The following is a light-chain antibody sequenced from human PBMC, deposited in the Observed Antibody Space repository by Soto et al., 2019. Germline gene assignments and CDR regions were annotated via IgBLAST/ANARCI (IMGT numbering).Light chain of an antibody. CDR3: SSYTALTTYV. CDR2: DVG. V-gene: IGLV2-14*03. CDR1: NSDVGAYSY. Sequence: SPMNRAASVSGSPGRSINISCTGTNSDVGAYSYVSWYQQYPGKAPKLLIYDVGARPSGISDRFSGSKSGNTASLTISGLQAEDEADYCCSSYTALTTYVFGSGTKVTVL. J-gene: IGLJ1*01.